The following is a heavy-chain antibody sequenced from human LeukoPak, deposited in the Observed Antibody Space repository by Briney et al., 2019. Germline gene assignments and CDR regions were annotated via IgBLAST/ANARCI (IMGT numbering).Heavy chain of an antibody. CDR1: GFTFSSYW. CDR3: ARDPFPMIVVVKGYFDL. D-gene: IGHD3-22*01. Sequence: HAGGSLRLSCAASGFTFSSYWMHWVRQAPGKGLVWVSRINNNGRSTNYADSVKGRFTISRDNAKNSLYLQMNSLRAEDTAVYYCARDPFPMIVVVKGYFDLWGRGTLVTVSS. V-gene: IGHV3-74*01. CDR2: INNNGRST. J-gene: IGHJ2*01.